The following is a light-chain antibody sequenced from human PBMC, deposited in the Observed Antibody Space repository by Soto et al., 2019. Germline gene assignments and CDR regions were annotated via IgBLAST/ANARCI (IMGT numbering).Light chain of an antibody. CDR3: QQYGSSPLFT. J-gene: IGKJ3*01. CDR2: GSS. V-gene: IGKV3-20*01. CDR1: QSVSSSH. Sequence: EIVLTQSPGTLSLSPGERATLSCRASQSVSSSHLAWYQQKPGQAPRLLIYGSSSRATGIPDRFSGSGSGTDFTLTINRLEPEDFAVYYCQQYGSSPLFTFVPGTKVYV.